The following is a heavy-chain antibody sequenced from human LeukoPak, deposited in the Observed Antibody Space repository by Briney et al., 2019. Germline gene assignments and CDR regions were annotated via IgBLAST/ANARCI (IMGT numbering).Heavy chain of an antibody. Sequence: GGSLRLSCVASGFTFSSYWMSWVRQAPGKGLEWVANIKQDGSEKNYVDSVKGRFTISRDDAKNSLYLQMNSLRAEDTAVYYCARAYFDWLSVDYWGQGTLVTVSS. D-gene: IGHD3-9*01. CDR1: GFTFSSYW. V-gene: IGHV3-7*01. J-gene: IGHJ4*02. CDR2: IKQDGSEK. CDR3: ARAYFDWLSVDY.